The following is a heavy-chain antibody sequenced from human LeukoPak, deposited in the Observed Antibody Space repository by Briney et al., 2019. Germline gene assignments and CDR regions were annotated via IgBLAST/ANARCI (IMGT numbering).Heavy chain of an antibody. Sequence: ASVKVSCKASGGTFSSYAISWARQAPGQGLEWMGGIIPIFGTANYAQKFQGRVTITADESTSTAYMELSSLRSEDTAVYYCARGRRYGDYAINYYFDYWGQGTLVTVSS. CDR3: ARGRRYGDYAINYYFDY. V-gene: IGHV1-69*13. D-gene: IGHD4-17*01. J-gene: IGHJ4*02. CDR1: GGTFSSYA. CDR2: IIPIFGTA.